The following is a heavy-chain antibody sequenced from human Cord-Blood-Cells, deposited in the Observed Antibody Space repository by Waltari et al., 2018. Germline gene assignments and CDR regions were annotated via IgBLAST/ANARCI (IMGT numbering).Heavy chain of an antibody. Sequence: QVQLVQSGAAVKKPGASVTVPCKASGYTFTSYGISWVRQAPGQGLEWMGWISAYNGNTNYAQKLQGRVTMTTDTSTSTAYMELRSLRSDDTAVYYCARDQIVVVPAAMDYWGQGTLVTVSS. V-gene: IGHV1-18*01. D-gene: IGHD2-2*01. CDR1: GYTFTSYG. J-gene: IGHJ4*02. CDR3: ARDQIVVVPAAMDY. CDR2: ISAYNGNT.